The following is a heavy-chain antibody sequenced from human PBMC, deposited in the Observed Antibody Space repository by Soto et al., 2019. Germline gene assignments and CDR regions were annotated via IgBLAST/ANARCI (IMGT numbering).Heavy chain of an antibody. CDR3: VRTSLVVAAATREDY. CDR1: GFTFSRYW. D-gene: IGHD2-15*01. J-gene: IGHJ4*02. Sequence: EVQLVESGGGLVQPGGALRLSCAASGFTFSRYWMHWVRQAPVKGLVWVSRINSDGCSTSYADSVKGRFTISRDNANNTLYLQMNSLRADDTAVYYCVRTSLVVAAATREDYWGQGTLVTVSS. V-gene: IGHV3-74*01. CDR2: INSDGCST.